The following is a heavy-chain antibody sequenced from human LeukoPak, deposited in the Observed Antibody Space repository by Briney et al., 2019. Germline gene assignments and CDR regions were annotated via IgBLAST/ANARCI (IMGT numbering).Heavy chain of an antibody. CDR1: GGSFSGYY. V-gene: IGHV4-34*01. D-gene: IGHD4-11*01. CDR3: ALDDDYSNY. J-gene: IGHJ4*02. Sequence: PSETLSLTCAVYGGSFSGYYWSWIRQPPGKGLEWIGYIYHSGSTYYNPSLKSRVTISVDRSKNQFSPKLSSVTAADTAVYYCALDDDYSNYWGQGTLVTVSS. CDR2: IYHSGST.